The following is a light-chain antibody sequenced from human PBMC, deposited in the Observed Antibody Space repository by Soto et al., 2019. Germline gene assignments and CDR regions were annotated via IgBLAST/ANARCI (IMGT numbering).Light chain of an antibody. V-gene: IGKV3-20*01. Sequence: EIVLTQSPGTLSLSPGDRGTLCCRATQSVSSSYLAWYQQKPGQAPRLLIYGASSRATGIPDRFSGSGSGTDFTLTITRLEPEDFAVYYCQQYGSWTFGQGTKVDIK. CDR3: QQYGSWT. CDR1: QSVSSSY. CDR2: GAS. J-gene: IGKJ1*01.